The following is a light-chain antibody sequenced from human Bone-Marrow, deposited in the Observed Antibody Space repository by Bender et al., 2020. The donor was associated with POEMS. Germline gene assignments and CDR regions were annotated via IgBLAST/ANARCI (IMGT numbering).Light chain of an antibody. J-gene: IGLJ3*02. Sequence: QSVLTQPPSASGTPGQRVTISCSGGSSNIGAHAVNWYQHLPGTAPKLLIYSSHRRPSEVPDRFTGSRSGTSASLAISGHKTEDEADYDWAVGDDSHNGWVFGRGTKLTVL. CDR3: AVGDDSHNGWV. CDR1: SSNIGAHA. V-gene: IGLV1-44*01. CDR2: SSH.